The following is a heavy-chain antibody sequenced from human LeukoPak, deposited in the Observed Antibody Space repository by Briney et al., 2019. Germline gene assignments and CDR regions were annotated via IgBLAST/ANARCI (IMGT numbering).Heavy chain of an antibody. CDR2: TYYRSKFYN. D-gene: IGHD6-19*01. V-gene: IGHV6-1*01. CDR3: ARGRNSGFDY. J-gene: IGHJ4*02. CDR1: GDSFFTNRVA. Sequence: SQTLSLTRAISGDSFFTNRVAWNWIRQSPSRGLEWLGRTYYRSKFYNDYAVSVKGRITINPDTSKNQFSLQLSSVTPEDTAVYYCARGRNSGFDYWGQGTLVTVSS.